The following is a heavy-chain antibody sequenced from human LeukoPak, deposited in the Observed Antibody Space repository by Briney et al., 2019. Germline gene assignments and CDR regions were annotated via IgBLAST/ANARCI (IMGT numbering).Heavy chain of an antibody. Sequence: ASVKVSCKASGYTFTGYYIHWVRQAPGQGLDWMGWINPNSGDSNYAQKFQGRVTMTRDTSISTAYMELSRLRSDDTAVYYCTSFGESHYWGQGTLVTVSS. CDR3: TSFGESHY. CDR2: INPNSGDS. D-gene: IGHD3-10*01. V-gene: IGHV1-2*02. CDR1: GYTFTGYY. J-gene: IGHJ4*02.